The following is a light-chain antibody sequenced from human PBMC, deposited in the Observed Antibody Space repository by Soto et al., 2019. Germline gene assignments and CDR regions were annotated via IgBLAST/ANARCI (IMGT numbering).Light chain of an antibody. CDR1: QRISNN. CDR2: GAS. J-gene: IGKJ1*01. Sequence: EVVMTQSPATLSVSPGERVTLSCRASQRISNNVAWYQQRPGQTPRLLIYGASTRASGVPARFSGSGFGADFTLTISGLQSEDVAIYYCQQFNYWPPRTFGQGTKVDIK. V-gene: IGKV3-15*01. CDR3: QQFNYWPPRT.